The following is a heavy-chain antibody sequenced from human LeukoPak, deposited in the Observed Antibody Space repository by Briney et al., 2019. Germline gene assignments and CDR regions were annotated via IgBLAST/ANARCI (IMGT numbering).Heavy chain of an antibody. CDR2: TKQDGSEK. D-gene: IGHD3-22*01. V-gene: IGHV3-7*01. CDR3: ARGGWYYDSSGYYHGVWDY. J-gene: IGHJ4*02. CDR1: GFTFSSYW. Sequence: GGSLRLSCAASGFTFSSYWMSWVRQAPGKGLEWVANTKQDGSEKYYVDSVKGRFTISRDNAKNSLYLQMNSLRAEDTAVYYCARGGWYYDSSGYYHGVWDYWGQGTLVTVSS.